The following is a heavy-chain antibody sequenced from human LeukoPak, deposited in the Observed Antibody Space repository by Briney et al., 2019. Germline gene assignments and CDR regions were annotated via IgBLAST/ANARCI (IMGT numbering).Heavy chain of an antibody. CDR2: ISYDGSNK. CDR3: ATPIDYGDYVYGMDV. Sequence: GGSLRLSCAASGFTFSSYGMHWVRQAPGKGLEWVAVISYDGSNKYYADSVKGRFTISRDNSKNTLYLQMNSLRAEDTAVYYCATPIDYGDYVYGMDVWGQGTTVTVSS. D-gene: IGHD4-17*01. CDR1: GFTFSSYG. J-gene: IGHJ6*02. V-gene: IGHV3-30*03.